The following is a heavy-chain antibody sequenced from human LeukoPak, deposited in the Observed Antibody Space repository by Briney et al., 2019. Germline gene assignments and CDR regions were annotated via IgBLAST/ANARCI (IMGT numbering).Heavy chain of an antibody. V-gene: IGHV3-23*01. CDR3: AKGNGYSYGRYYFDY. Sequence: GGSLRLSCAASGFTFSSYAMGWVRQAPGKGLEWVSAITASGGNTYYAGFVKGRFTISRDNSKNTLYLQVNSLRAEDTAVYYCAKGNGYSYGRYYFDYWGQGTLVTVSS. CDR2: ITASGGNT. CDR1: GFTFSSYA. J-gene: IGHJ4*02. D-gene: IGHD5-18*01.